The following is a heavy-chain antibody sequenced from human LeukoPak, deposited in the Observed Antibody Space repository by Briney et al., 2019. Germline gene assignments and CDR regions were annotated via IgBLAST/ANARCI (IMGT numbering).Heavy chain of an antibody. J-gene: IGHJ3*02. CDR1: GFTFSSYS. D-gene: IGHD4-23*01. CDR2: ISSSSYI. Sequence: GGSLRLSCAASGFTFSSYSMNWVRQAPGKGLEWVSSISSSSYIYYADSVKGRFTISRDNAKNSLYLQMNSLRAEDTAVYYCASQGNSFAFDIWGQGTMVTVSS. CDR3: ASQGNSFAFDI. V-gene: IGHV3-21*01.